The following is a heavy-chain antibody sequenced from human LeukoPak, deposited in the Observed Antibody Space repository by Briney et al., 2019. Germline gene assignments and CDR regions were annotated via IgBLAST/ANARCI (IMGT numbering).Heavy chain of an antibody. J-gene: IGHJ4*02. CDR1: GFTFDDYG. Sequence: GGSLRLSCAASGFTFDDYGMSWVRQAPGKGLGWVSGINWDGGSTGYADSVKGRFTLSRDDAKNSLYLQMNSLRDEDTALYYCARMITFGGVIPYYFGFYGQGTRVTVSS. CDR3: ARMITFGGVIPYYFGF. D-gene: IGHD3-16*02. CDR2: INWDGGST. V-gene: IGHV3-20*04.